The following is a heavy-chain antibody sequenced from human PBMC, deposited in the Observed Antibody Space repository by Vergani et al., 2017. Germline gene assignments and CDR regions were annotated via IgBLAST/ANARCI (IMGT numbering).Heavy chain of an antibody. CDR3: ARPLGAPAVAGTDWFDP. CDR2: INPNSGGT. V-gene: IGHV1-2*06. J-gene: IGHJ5*02. Sequence: QVQLVQSGAEVKKPGASVKVSCKASGYTFTGYYIHWVRQAPGQGLEWMRRINPNSGGTNYAQKFQGRVTMTRDTSISTAYMEMSRLRSDDTAVYYCARPLGAPAVAGTDWFDPWGQGTQVTVSS. CDR1: GYTFTGYY. D-gene: IGHD6-19*01.